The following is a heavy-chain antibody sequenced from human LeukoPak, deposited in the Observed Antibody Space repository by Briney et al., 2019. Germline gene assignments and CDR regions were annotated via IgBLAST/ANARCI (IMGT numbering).Heavy chain of an antibody. V-gene: IGHV3-30*02. Sequence: GGSLRLSCAASGFTFSSYGMHWVRQAPGKGLEWVAFIRYDGSGKYYADSVKGRFTISRDNSKSTLYLQMNSLRAEDTAVYYCAKGSKAVVFTRDHYMDVWGKGTTVTFSS. D-gene: IGHD3-22*01. J-gene: IGHJ6*03. CDR1: GFTFSSYG. CDR3: AKGSKAVVFTRDHYMDV. CDR2: IRYDGSGK.